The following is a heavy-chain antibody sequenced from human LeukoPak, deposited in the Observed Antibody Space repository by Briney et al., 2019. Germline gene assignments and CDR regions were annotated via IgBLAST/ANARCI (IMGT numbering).Heavy chain of an antibody. D-gene: IGHD5-18*01. CDR3: AKDLRYSYGYPDAFDI. CDR2: ISGSGGST. CDR1: GFTFSSCA. V-gene: IGHV3-23*01. Sequence: PGGSLRLSCAASGFTFSSCAMSWVRQAPGKGLEWVSAISGSGGSTYYADSVKGRFTISRDNSKNTLYLQMNSLRAEDTAVYYCAKDLRYSYGYPDAFDIWVQGTMVTVSS. J-gene: IGHJ3*02.